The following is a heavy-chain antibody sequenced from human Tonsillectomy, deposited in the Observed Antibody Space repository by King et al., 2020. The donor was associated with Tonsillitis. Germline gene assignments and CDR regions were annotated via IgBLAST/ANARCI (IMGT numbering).Heavy chain of an antibody. D-gene: IGHD3-3*01. CDR3: VLPTFYDFGVDP. J-gene: IGHJ5*02. V-gene: IGHV3-11*01. CDR2: ISSTGNTI. Sequence: VQLVESGGDLVKPGGSLRLSCAASGFPFSDYYMSWIRQAPGKGLEWISYISSTGNTIYYADSVKGRFTTSRDNAKNSLYLQMNSLRAEDTAVYYCVLPTFYDFGVDPWGQGTLVTVSS. CDR1: GFPFSDYY.